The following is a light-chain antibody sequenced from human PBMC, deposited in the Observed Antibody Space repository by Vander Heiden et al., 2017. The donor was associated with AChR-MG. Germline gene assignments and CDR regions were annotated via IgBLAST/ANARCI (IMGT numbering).Light chain of an antibody. V-gene: IGLV1-40*01. Sequence: QSVLTQPPSVSGAPGQSVTISCTGPTSNISSGYTVHCYQQLPASAPPLVIYDDVSRPSGVPDRFSGSKSATSASLAITGLQAEDEADYYCQSYDNSLSGFYVFGTGTKVTVL. J-gene: IGLJ1*01. CDR1: TSNISSGYT. CDR3: QSYDNSLSGFYV. CDR2: DDV.